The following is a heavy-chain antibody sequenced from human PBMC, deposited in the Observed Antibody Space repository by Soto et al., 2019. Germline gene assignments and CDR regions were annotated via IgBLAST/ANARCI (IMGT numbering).Heavy chain of an antibody. J-gene: IGHJ4*02. V-gene: IGHV1-18*01. Sequence: GASVKVSCKASGYTFTSYGISWVRQAPGQGLEWMGWISAYNGNTNYAQKLQGRVTMTTDTPTSTAYMELRSLRSDDTAVYYCARAGSYDFWSGREQYYFDYWGQGTLVTVSS. CDR1: GYTFTSYG. CDR2: ISAYNGNT. CDR3: ARAGSYDFWSGREQYYFDY. D-gene: IGHD3-3*01.